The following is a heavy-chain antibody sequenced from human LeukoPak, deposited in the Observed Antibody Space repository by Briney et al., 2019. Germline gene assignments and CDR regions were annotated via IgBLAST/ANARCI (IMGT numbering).Heavy chain of an antibody. V-gene: IGHV1-2*02. CDR1: GYTFTGYY. D-gene: IGHD3-9*01. J-gene: IGHJ5*02. CDR2: INPNSGGT. Sequence: ASVKVSCKASGYTFTGYYMHWVRQAPGQGLEWMGWINPNSGGTNYAQKFQGRVAMTRNTSISTAYMELSSLRSEDTAVYYCARGGYYDIPPWGQGTLVTVSS. CDR3: ARGGYYDIPP.